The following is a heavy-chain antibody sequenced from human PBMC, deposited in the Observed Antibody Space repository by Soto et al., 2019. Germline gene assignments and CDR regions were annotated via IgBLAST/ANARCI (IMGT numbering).Heavy chain of an antibody. CDR3: ARVSSYGSGNQQDFDY. V-gene: IGHV4-31*03. CDR1: GGSISSSGYY. Sequence: QVQLQESGPGLVKPSQTLSLTCTVSGGSISSSGYYWSWIRQHPGQGLEWIGYISHSGTAYYNPSLKSRAAILVDTSQNHFSLRLSSVSAADTAVYYCARVSSYGSGNQQDFDYWGQGTLVTVSS. D-gene: IGHD3-10*01. CDR2: ISHSGTA. J-gene: IGHJ4*02.